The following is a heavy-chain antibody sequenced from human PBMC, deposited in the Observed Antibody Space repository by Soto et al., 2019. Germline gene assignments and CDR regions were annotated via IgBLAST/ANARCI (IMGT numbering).Heavy chain of an antibody. Sequence: ASVKVSCKASGYAFNGYGISWVRQAPGQGLEWMGWISAYNGNSNYAQKFQDRVTMTTDSSTTTGYMELRNLISDDTAVYYCARVRGIHYYFYGMDVWGQGTTVTVYS. CDR1: GYAFNGYG. D-gene: IGHD3-10*01. CDR2: ISAYNGNS. J-gene: IGHJ6*02. CDR3: ARVRGIHYYFYGMDV. V-gene: IGHV1-18*01.